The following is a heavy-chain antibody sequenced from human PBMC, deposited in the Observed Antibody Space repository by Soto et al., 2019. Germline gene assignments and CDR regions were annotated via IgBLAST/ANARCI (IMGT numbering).Heavy chain of an antibody. CDR3: AKDHWARSGSYGGIGY. CDR1: GFTFDDYA. V-gene: IGHV3-9*01. Sequence: GGSLRLSCAASGFTFDDYAMHWVRQAPGKGLEWVSGINWNSASIGYADSVKGRITICGDNAKNSLYLQMNSLRVEDTALYYCAKDHWARSGSYGGIGYWGQGTLVTVSS. CDR2: INWNSASI. D-gene: IGHD3-10*01. J-gene: IGHJ4*02.